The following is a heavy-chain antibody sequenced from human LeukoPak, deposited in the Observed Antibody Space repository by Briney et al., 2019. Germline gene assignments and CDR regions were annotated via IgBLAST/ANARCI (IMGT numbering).Heavy chain of an antibody. CDR2: ISSSGNII. CDR1: GFTFSDYY. CDR3: ARATAADTAMIYFDY. J-gene: IGHJ4*02. D-gene: IGHD5-18*01. V-gene: IGHV3-11*01. Sequence: PGGSLRLSCAASGFTFSDYYMSWIRQAPGKGLEWVSYISSSGNIIYSADSVKGRFTISRDNAKNSLYLQINSLRAEDTAVYYCARATAADTAMIYFDYWGQGTLVSVSS.